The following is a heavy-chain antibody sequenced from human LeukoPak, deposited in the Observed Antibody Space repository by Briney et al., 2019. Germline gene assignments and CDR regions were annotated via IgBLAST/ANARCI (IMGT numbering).Heavy chain of an antibody. V-gene: IGHV4-34*01. J-gene: IGHJ4*02. Sequence: SETLSLTCAVYGGSFSGYYWSWIRQPPGKGLEWIGEINHSGSTNYNPSLKSRVTISVDTSKNQLSLKLSSVTAADTAVYYCASSITMVRGVISDYWGQGTLVTVSS. CDR1: GGSFSGYY. D-gene: IGHD3-10*01. CDR3: ASSITMVRGVISDY. CDR2: INHSGST.